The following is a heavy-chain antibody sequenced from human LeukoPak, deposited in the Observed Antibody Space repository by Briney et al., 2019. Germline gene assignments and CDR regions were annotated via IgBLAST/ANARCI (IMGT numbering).Heavy chain of an antibody. CDR1: GFTFSDYS. D-gene: IGHD6-6*01. CDR3: ARDFSSSPFDSIYYFDY. Sequence: PGGSLRLSCAASGFTFSDYSMNWVRQAPGKGLEWVSYISFSVNTKYYGDSVKGRFTISRDNAKNSLYLHMDSLRAEDTAVYYCARDFSSSPFDSIYYFDYWGQGTLVTVSS. V-gene: IGHV3-48*04. J-gene: IGHJ4*02. CDR2: ISFSVNTK.